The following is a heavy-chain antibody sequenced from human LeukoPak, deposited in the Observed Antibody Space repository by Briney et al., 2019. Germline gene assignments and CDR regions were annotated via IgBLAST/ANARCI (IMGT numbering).Heavy chain of an antibody. Sequence: PGGSLRLSCAASGFTVSSNYMSWVRQAPGKGLEWVSVIYSGGSTYYADSVKGRFTISRDNSKNTLYLQMNSLRAEDTAVYYCARARERVFTEPYGMDVWGQGTTVTVSS. CDR3: ARARERVFTEPYGMDV. D-gene: IGHD3-10*01. CDR1: GFTVSSNY. J-gene: IGHJ6*02. CDR2: IYSGGST. V-gene: IGHV3-53*01.